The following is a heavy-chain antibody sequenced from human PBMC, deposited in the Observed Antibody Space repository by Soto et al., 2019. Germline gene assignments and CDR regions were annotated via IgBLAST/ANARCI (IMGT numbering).Heavy chain of an antibody. J-gene: IGHJ4*02. CDR3: ERGPSTVTTLERGFGY. CDR1: GGSISSGGYY. D-gene: IGHD4-4*01. V-gene: IGHV4-31*01. CDR2: IYYSGST. Sequence: QVQLQESGPGLVKPSQTLSLTCTVSGGSISSGGYYWSWIRQHPGKGLEWIGYIYYSGSTYYNPSLKSQVTISVDTSKNQFSLKLSSVTAADTAVYYCERGPSTVTTLERGFGYWGQGTLVTVSS.